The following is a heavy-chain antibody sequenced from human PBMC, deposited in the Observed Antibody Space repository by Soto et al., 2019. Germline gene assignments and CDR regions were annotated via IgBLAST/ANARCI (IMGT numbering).Heavy chain of an antibody. J-gene: IGHJ4*02. V-gene: IGHV3-30-3*01. Sequence: GGSLRLSCAASGFTFSDYAMHWVRQAPGKGLEWVAVISHDGSNKYSADSVKGRFTISRDNSKNTLYLQMNSLRAEDTAVYYCARDVGVAPFDYWGQGTLVTVSS. CDR3: ARDVGVAPFDY. CDR2: ISHDGSNK. CDR1: GFTFSDYA. D-gene: IGHD3-10*01.